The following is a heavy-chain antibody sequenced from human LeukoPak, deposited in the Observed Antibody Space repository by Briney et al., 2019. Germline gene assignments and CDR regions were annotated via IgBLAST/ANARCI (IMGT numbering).Heavy chain of an antibody. Sequence: GASVKVSCKASGGTFSSYAISWVRQAPGQGLEWMGGIIPIFGTANYAQKFQGRVTITADESTSTAYMELSSLRSEDTAVYYCATFVVVPAANYYYYGMDVWGQGTTVTVSS. D-gene: IGHD2-2*01. J-gene: IGHJ6*02. CDR2: IIPIFGTA. V-gene: IGHV1-69*13. CDR3: ATFVVVPAANYYYYGMDV. CDR1: GGTFSSYA.